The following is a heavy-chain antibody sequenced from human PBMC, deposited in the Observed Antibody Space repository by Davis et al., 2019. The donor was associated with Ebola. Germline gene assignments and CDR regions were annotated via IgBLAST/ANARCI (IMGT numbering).Heavy chain of an antibody. CDR2: ISAYNGNT. CDR1: GYTFTSYG. D-gene: IGHD4-17*01. Sequence: ASVKVSCKASGYTFTSYGISWVRQAPGQGLEWMGWISAYNGNTNYAQKLQGRVTMTTDTSMSTAYMELRSLRSDDTAVYYCAREQTTVTTGWFDPWGQGTLVTVSS. CDR3: AREQTTVTTGWFDP. V-gene: IGHV1-18*01. J-gene: IGHJ5*02.